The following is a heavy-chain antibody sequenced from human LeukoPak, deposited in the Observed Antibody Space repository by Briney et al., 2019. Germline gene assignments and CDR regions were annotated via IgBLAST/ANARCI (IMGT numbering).Heavy chain of an antibody. V-gene: IGHV3-21*01. D-gene: IGHD5-24*01. CDR1: GFTFSSYS. J-gene: IGHJ6*03. CDR3: ARGVRDGYATYYYYYMDV. Sequence: GGSLRLSCAASGFTFSSYSMNWVRQAPGKGLEWVSSISSSSDFIYYADSVKGRFTISRDNAKNSLYLQMNSLRAEDTAVYYCARGVRDGYATYYYYYMDVWGKGTTVTVSS. CDR2: ISSSSDFI.